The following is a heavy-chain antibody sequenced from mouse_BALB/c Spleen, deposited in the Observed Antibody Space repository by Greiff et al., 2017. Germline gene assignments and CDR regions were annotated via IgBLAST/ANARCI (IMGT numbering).Heavy chain of an antibody. Sequence: VQGVESGAELARPGASVKMSCKASGYTFTSYTMHWVKQRPGQGLEWIGYINPSSGYTNYNQKFKDKATLTADKSSSTAYMQLSSLTSEDSAVYYCARCGNALYAMDYWGQGTSVTVSS. CDR1: GYTFTSYT. D-gene: IGHD1-1*02. CDR2: INPSSGYT. J-gene: IGHJ4*01. V-gene: IGHV1-4*01. CDR3: ARCGNALYAMDY.